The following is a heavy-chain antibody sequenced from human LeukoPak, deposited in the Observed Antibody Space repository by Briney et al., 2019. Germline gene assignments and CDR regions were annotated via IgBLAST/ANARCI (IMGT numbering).Heavy chain of an antibody. J-gene: IGHJ3*02. V-gene: IGHV3-9*01. CDR3: AKDRSYGYSVDAFDI. Sequence: GRSLRLSCAASGFTFDDYAMHWVRQAPGKGLEGVSGISWNSGSIGYADSVKGRFTISRDNAKNSLYLQMNSLRAEDTALYYCAKDRSYGYSVDAFDIWGQGTMVTVSS. CDR2: ISWNSGSI. CDR1: GFTFDDYA. D-gene: IGHD5-18*01.